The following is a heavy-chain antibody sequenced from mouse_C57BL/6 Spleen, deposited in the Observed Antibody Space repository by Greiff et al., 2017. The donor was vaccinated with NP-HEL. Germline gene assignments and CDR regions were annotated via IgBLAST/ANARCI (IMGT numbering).Heavy chain of an antibody. CDR2: ISYDGSN. CDR1: GYSITSGYY. D-gene: IGHD2-10*01. Sequence: EVQLQQSGPGLVKPSQSLSLTCSVTGYSITSGYYWNWIRQFPGNKLEWMGYISYDGSNNYNPSLKNRISITRDTSKNQFFLKLNSVTTEDTATYYCARDEGSYYFAYWGQGTLVTVSA. J-gene: IGHJ3*01. CDR3: ARDEGSYYFAY. V-gene: IGHV3-6*01.